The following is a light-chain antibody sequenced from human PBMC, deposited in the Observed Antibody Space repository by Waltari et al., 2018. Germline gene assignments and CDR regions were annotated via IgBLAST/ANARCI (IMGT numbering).Light chain of an antibody. Sequence: EIVVTQSPATLSLSPGERITHTFRASQIVGTCLAWCQQKPLQTPKILIFGAYSRASGVPARFSGSGSGTDVTLAISSLQSEGFAVYYCQQYEDWPRHSFGGGTKVQIE. CDR3: QQYEDWPRHS. J-gene: IGKJ4*01. CDR2: GAY. V-gene: IGKV3-15*01. CDR1: QIVGTC.